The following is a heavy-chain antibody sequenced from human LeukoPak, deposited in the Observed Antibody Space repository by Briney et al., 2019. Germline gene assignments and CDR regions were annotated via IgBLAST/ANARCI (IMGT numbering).Heavy chain of an antibody. CDR3: ATRPDYYDSSGYYF. CDR2: FDPEDGET. CDR1: GYSLTELS. D-gene: IGHD3-22*01. Sequence: ASVKVSCKVSGYSLTELSVHWVRQAPGKGLEWMGGFDPEDGETIYAQKFQGRVTMTEDTSTDTAYMELSSLRSEDTAVYYCATRPDYYDSSGYYFWGQGTLVTVSS. V-gene: IGHV1-24*01. J-gene: IGHJ4*02.